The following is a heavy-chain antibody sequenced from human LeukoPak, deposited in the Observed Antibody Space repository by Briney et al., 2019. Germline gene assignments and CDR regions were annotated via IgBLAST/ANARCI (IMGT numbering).Heavy chain of an antibody. CDR2: ISSNGGST. D-gene: IGHD1-1*01. J-gene: IGHJ6*02. Sequence: GGSLRLSCAASGFTFSSYAVHWVRQAPGKGLEYVSAISSNGGSTYYANSVKGRFTVSRDNSKNTLYLQMGSLRAEDMAVYYCARALGYPPYYYYGMDVWGQETTVTVSS. CDR1: GFTFSSYA. V-gene: IGHV3-64*01. CDR3: ARALGYPPYYYYGMDV.